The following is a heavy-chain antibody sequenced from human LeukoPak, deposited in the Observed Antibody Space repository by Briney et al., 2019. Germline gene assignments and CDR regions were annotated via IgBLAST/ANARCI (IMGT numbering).Heavy chain of an antibody. CDR1: GFAFGSEA. J-gene: IGHJ4*02. Sequence: PGGSLRLSCAVSGFAFGSEAMSWVRQSPARGLEWVASISPGGGTTYYADYVKGRFTISRDNSKNSLFVQMNSLRAEDTAVYYCAVDLGITFGGVIVPWDWGQGTLVTVSS. D-gene: IGHD3-16*02. CDR3: AVDLGITFGGVIVPWD. V-gene: IGHV3-23*01. CDR2: ISPGGGTT.